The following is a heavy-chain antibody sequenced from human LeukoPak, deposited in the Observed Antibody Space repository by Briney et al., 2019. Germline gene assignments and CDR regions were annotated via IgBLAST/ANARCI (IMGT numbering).Heavy chain of an antibody. CDR3: THRQAAYCSSTSCHEGAFDI. D-gene: IGHD2-2*01. Sequence: SGPTLVKATQILTLTCTFSGVSLTTGGGGVAWIRQPPGEALQWLALISWGNDKRYSTSLKSRLTITKDTSKTQVVLTMSSRDPVDTATYYCTHRQAAYCSSTSCHEGAFDIRGQGTMVTVSS. CDR1: GVSLTTGGGG. J-gene: IGHJ3*02. CDR2: ISWGNDK. V-gene: IGHV2-5*02.